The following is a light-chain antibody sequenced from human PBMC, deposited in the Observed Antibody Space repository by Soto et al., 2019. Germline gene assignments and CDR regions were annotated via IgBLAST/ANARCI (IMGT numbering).Light chain of an antibody. V-gene: IGLV1-44*01. CDR1: SSNIGSNT. CDR2: SNN. J-gene: IGLJ2*01. Sequence: QSVLTQPPSASGTPGQRVTISCSGSSSNIGSNTVNWYQQLPGTAPKLLIYSNNQRPSGVPDRFSGSKSGTSASLAISGLQSEDEADYYCLLSYSGARGVFGGGTKLTVL. CDR3: LLSYSGARGV.